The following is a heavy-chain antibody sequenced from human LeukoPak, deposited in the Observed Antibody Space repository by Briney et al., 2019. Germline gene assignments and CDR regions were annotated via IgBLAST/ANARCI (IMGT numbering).Heavy chain of an antibody. CDR1: GFTFSSYA. CDR2: ISWNSGSI. J-gene: IGHJ4*02. Sequence: GGSLRLSCAASGFTFSSYAMHWVRQAPGKGLEWVSGISWNSGSIGYADSVKGRFTISRDNAKNSLYLQMNSLRAEDTALYYCAKGDGDIGYWGQGTLVTVSS. D-gene: IGHD2-15*01. V-gene: IGHV3-9*01. CDR3: AKGDGDIGY.